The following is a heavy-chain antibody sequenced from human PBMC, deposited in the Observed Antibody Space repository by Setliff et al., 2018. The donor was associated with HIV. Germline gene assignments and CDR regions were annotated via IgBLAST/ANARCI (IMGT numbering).Heavy chain of an antibody. CDR2: ISYDGSIT. V-gene: IGHV3-30*01. CDR1: GFIFSSYA. D-gene: IGHD6-19*01. J-gene: IGHJ3*02. CDR3: VREMYTSGRAGAFSI. Sequence: GGSLRLSCAASGFIFSSYAMHWVRQAPGKGLEWVAVISYDGSITYNAGSVQGRFTLSADNSKNTLYLQMDSLRPEDTAIYYCVREMYTSGRAGAFSIWGPGTKVTVSS.